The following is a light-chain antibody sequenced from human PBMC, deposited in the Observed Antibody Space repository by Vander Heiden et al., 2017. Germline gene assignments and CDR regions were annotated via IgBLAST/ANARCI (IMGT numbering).Light chain of an antibody. CDR1: KLGDKT. Sequence: SSELTQPPSVSVSPGQTARLTCSGGKLGDKTGRWYQQKPGQSPVLVIYQDSKRPSRIPDPFSGSNSATTATLTISGTQATDEADYYCQAWDSSTVVFGGGTKLTVL. V-gene: IGLV3-1*01. CDR2: QDS. J-gene: IGLJ2*01. CDR3: QAWDSSTVV.